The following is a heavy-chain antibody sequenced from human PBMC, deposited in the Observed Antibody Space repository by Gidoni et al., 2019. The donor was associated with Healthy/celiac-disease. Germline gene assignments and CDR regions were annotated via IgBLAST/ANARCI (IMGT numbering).Heavy chain of an antibody. Sequence: EVQLVESGGGLVQPGGSLRLSCAASGFTFSSYAMHWVRQAPGKGLEYVSAISSNGGSTYYANSVKGRFTISRDNSKNTLYLQMGSLRAEDMAVYYCARDGIVATIGYYYYYYMDVWGKGTTVTVSS. J-gene: IGHJ6*03. V-gene: IGHV3-64*01. CDR3: ARDGIVATIGYYYYYYMDV. CDR2: ISSNGGST. D-gene: IGHD5-12*01. CDR1: GFTFSSYA.